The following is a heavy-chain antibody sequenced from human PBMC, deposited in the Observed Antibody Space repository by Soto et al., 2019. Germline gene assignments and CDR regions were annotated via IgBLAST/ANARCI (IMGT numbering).Heavy chain of an antibody. CDR3: AKRRGAGGHFDY. V-gene: IGHV3-23*01. CDR1: GFTFSSYA. CDR2: VSIGGST. D-gene: IGHD2-15*01. Sequence: DVQLLESGGGLVQPEGSLRLSCAASGFTFSSYAMGWVRQGPGKGLEWVAVVSIGGSTHYADSVRGRFTISRDNSKNTLSLQMNSLTAEDKAVYCCAKRRGAGGHFDYWGQGALVTVSS. J-gene: IGHJ4*02.